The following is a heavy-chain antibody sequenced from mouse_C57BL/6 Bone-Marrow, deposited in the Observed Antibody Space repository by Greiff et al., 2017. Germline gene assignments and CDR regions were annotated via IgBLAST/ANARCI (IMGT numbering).Heavy chain of an antibody. D-gene: IGHD1-1*01. CDR3: AKGSTNIDY. CDR1: GYTFTSYW. V-gene: IGHV1-7*01. J-gene: IGHJ2*01. CDR2: INPSSGYT. Sequence: QVHVKQSGAELAKPGASVKLSCKASGYTFTSYWMHWVKQRPGQGLEWIGYINPSSGYTKYNQKFKDKATLAADKSSSTAYMQLSSLTYEDSAVYYCAKGSTNIDYWGQGTTLTVSS.